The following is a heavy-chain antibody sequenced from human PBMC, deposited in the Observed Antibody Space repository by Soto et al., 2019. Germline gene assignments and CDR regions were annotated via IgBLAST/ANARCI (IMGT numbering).Heavy chain of an antibody. CDR1: GGSMSSEGYY. CDR3: ARVIVAVRFLGWFGASDYNWFDP. Sequence: PSETLSLTCTVSGGSMSSEGYYWSWIRQHPGKGLEWIGYIYYSGSTYYNPSLKSRVTISVDTSKNQFSLKLSSVTAADTAVYYCARVIVAVRFLGWFGASDYNWFDPWGQGTLVTVSS. D-gene: IGHD3-3*01. V-gene: IGHV4-31*03. J-gene: IGHJ5*02. CDR2: IYYSGST.